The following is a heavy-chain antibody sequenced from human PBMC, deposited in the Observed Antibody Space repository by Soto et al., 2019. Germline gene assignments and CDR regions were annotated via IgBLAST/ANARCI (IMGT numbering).Heavy chain of an antibody. CDR2: IYYSGST. Sequence: QVQLQESGPGLVKPSQTLSLTCTVSGGSISSGDYYWSWIRQHPGKGLEWIGYIYYSGSTYYNPSLKSGVTLSVDTSKNQFSLKLSSVTAADTAVYYCARWWSGSRQGFDPWGQGTLVTVSS. J-gene: IGHJ5*02. CDR3: ARWWSGSRQGFDP. V-gene: IGHV4-31*03. D-gene: IGHD3-3*01. CDR1: GGSISSGDYY.